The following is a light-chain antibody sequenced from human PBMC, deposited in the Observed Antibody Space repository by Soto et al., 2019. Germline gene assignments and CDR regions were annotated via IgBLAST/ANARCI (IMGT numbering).Light chain of an antibody. CDR1: SSNIGSNT. CDR2: NNI. V-gene: IGLV1-44*01. J-gene: IGLJ7*01. Sequence: QSVLTQPPSASGTPGQRVSISCSGSSSNIGSNTVRWYQHLPGTAPRLLIYNNIQRPSGVPDRFSGSKSGTSASLAISALQSEDEADYYCAVWDDSLDGHAVFGGGTQLTVL. CDR3: AVWDDSLDGHAV.